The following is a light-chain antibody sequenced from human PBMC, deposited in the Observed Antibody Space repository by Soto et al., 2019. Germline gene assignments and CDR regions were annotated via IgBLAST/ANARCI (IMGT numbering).Light chain of an antibody. CDR2: DVG. J-gene: IGLJ1*01. V-gene: IGLV2-14*01. CDR1: TSDVGDYNY. Sequence: QSALTQPASVSGSPGQSITISCTGTTSDVGDYNYVSWYQQYPGKAPKLMIYDVGNRPSGISNRLSGSKSGNTASLTISGLQAEDEADYYCSSLTSSNTFGFGTGTKVTVL. CDR3: SSLTSSNTFG.